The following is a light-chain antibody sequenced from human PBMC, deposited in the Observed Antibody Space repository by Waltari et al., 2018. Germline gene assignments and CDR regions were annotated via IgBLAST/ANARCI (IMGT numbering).Light chain of an antibody. CDR3: SSFTTSSIL. J-gene: IGLJ2*01. CDR2: EVP. Sequence: QSALTQPASVSGSPGQSITISCTGTSSDLGAYNSVSWYQQPPGKAPKLVIYEVPNRPSGVSARFSGSKSGTTASLTISGLQAEDEADYYCSSFTTSSILFGGGTKLAVL. CDR1: SSDLGAYNS. V-gene: IGLV2-14*01.